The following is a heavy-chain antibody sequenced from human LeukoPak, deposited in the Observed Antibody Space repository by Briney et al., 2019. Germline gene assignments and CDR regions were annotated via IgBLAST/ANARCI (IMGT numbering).Heavy chain of an antibody. CDR2: INHSGST. CDR3: ARAVYYYDSSGYYYDY. CDR1: GGSFSGYY. D-gene: IGHD3-22*01. V-gene: IGHV4-34*01. J-gene: IGHJ4*02. Sequence: SETLSLTCAVYGGSFSGYYWSCIRQPPGKGLEWIGEINHSGSTYYNPSLKSRVTISVDTSKNQFSLKLSSVTAADTAEYYCARAVYYYDSSGYYYDYWGQGTLVTVSS.